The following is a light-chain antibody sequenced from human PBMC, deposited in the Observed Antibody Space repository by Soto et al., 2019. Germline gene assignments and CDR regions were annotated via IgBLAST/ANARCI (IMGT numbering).Light chain of an antibody. CDR1: QSVSSY. CDR2: GAS. V-gene: IGKV3-20*01. CDR3: QQYGTSPIT. Sequence: EIVLTQSPATLSLSPGERATLSCRASQSVSSYLAWYQQKPGQAPRLLIYGASTRATGIPARFSGSGSGTEFTLTVSRLEPEDFAVYSCQQYGTSPITFGQGTRLEIK. J-gene: IGKJ5*01.